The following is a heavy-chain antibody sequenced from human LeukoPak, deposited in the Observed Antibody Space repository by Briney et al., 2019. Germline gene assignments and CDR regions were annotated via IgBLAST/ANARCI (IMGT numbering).Heavy chain of an antibody. CDR1: GFTFSSYA. CDR2: ISYDGSNK. D-gene: IGHD3-22*01. V-gene: IGHV3-30*14. Sequence: GGSLRLSCAASGFTFSSYAMHWVRQAPGKGLEWVAVISYDGSNKYYADSVKGRFTISRDNSKNTLYLQMNSLRAEDTAVYYCARDPSPYYYDSSGYSDWGQGTLVTVSS. J-gene: IGHJ4*02. CDR3: ARDPSPYYYDSSGYSD.